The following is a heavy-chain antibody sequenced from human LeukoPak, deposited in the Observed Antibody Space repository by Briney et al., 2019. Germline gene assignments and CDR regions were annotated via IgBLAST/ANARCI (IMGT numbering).Heavy chain of an antibody. V-gene: IGHV1-18*04. D-gene: IGHD1-26*01. J-gene: IGHJ4*02. CDR1: GYTFTDYY. CDR3: ARDPPEIVGATMELGD. CDR2: ISAYNGNT. Sequence: ASVKVSCRASGYTFTDYYMHWVRQAPGQGLEWMGWISAYNGNTNYAQKLQGRVTMTTDTSTSTAYMELRSLRSDDTAVYYCARDPPEIVGATMELGDWGQGTLVTVSS.